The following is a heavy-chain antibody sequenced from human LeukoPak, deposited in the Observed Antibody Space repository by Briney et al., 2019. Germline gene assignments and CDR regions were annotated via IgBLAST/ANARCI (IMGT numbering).Heavy chain of an antibody. V-gene: IGHV7-4-1*02. CDR1: GYTFTSYA. CDR3: ASTTVDVDYYDSSGPPDY. D-gene: IGHD3-22*01. J-gene: IGHJ4*02. CDR2: INTNTGNP. Sequence: ASVKVSCKASGYTFTSYAMNWVRQAPGQGLEWMGWINTNTGNPTYAQGFTGRFVFSLDTSVSTAYLQISSPKAEDTAVYYCASTTVDVDYYDSSGPPDYWGQGTLVTVSS.